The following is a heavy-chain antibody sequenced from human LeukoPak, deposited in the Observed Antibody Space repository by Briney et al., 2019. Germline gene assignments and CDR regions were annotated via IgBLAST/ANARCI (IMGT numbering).Heavy chain of an antibody. CDR1: GFTLISYW. V-gene: IGHV3-7*01. Sequence: PGGTLRLSCAASGFTLISYWMTWVRQAPGKGLEWVANIKQDGSEKYYVDSVKGRFTISRDNAKNSLYLQMNSLRVEDTAVYYCARARFETTVTALVRKKNYYYYYMDVWGKGATVTVSS. CDR2: IKQDGSEK. J-gene: IGHJ6*03. D-gene: IGHD4-17*01. CDR3: ARARFETTVTALVRKKNYYYYYMDV.